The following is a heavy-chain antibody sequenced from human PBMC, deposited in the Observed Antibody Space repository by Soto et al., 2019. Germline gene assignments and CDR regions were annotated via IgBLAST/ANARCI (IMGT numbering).Heavy chain of an antibody. CDR3: ARYRFSGNKWPKFDY. V-gene: IGHV4-31*03. CDR2: IYHTGST. CDR1: GVTVSSDAYY. J-gene: IGHJ4*02. Sequence: SETLSLTCTVSGVTVSSDAYYWSWIRQHPGKGLEWIGNIYHTGSTYYSPSLKSRVVISLDTSNNQFSLTLTSVTAAGTAVYYCARYRFSGNKWPKFDYWGRGTLVTVSS. D-gene: IGHD3-16*02.